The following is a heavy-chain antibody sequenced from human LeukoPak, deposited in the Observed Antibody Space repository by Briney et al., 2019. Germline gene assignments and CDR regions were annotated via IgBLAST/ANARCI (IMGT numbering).Heavy chain of an antibody. CDR3: ARFITGTTILSHRKSHNFDY. CDR2: ISSSSSYI. D-gene: IGHD1-20*01. J-gene: IGHJ4*02. CDR1: GFTFSSYS. Sequence: GGSLRLSCAASGFTFSSYSMNWVRQAPGKGLEWVSSISSSSSYIYYADSVKGRFTISRDNAKNSLYLQMNSLRAEDTAVYYCARFITGTTILSHRKSHNFDYWGQGTLVTVSS. V-gene: IGHV3-21*01.